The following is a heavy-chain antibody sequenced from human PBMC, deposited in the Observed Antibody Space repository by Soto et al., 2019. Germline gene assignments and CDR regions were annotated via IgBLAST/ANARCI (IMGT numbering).Heavy chain of an antibody. CDR1: GGTFSSYA. D-gene: IGHD3-10*01. CDR3: ARVRDQDYYGSGSLYYLDY. Sequence: QVQLVQSGAEVKKPGSSVKVSCKASGGTFSSYAISWVRQAPGQGLEWMGGIIPIFGTANYAQKFQGRVTITADEATSQAYMELSRLSSEDTAVYYCARVRDQDYYGSGSLYYLDYWVQRTLVTVSS. CDR2: IIPIFGTA. V-gene: IGHV1-69*01. J-gene: IGHJ4*02.